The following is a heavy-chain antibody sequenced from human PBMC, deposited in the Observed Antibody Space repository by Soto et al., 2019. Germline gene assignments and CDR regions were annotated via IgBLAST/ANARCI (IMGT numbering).Heavy chain of an antibody. V-gene: IGHV4-59*02. J-gene: IGHJ3*02. CDR1: GGSVNAYY. CDR3: ATCGAHLDSSGLGASVI. D-gene: IGHD3-22*01. Sequence: QVHLQESGPGLVKASETLSLTCYVSGGSVNAYYWNWVRQSPGKGLEWIGYVHYSGTTDFNPSLRSRVTMSLDSSSNQFSVNLYAVTAPETAGYYCATCGAHLDSSGLGASVIWGQGTLVTVSS. CDR2: VHYSGTT.